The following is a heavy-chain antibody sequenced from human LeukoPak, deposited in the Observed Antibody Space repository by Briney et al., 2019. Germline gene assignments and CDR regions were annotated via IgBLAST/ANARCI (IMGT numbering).Heavy chain of an antibody. Sequence: SGGSLRLSCAASGFTFSSYRMIWVRQAQGKGLERVTNIKQDGSEKYYVDSVKGRFTISRDNAKNSLYLQMNSLRAEDTAVYYCARDRGEYSGSYYFGLRPAYYYYGMDVWGQGTTVTVSS. J-gene: IGHJ6*02. CDR2: IKQDGSEK. D-gene: IGHD1-26*01. CDR3: ARDRGEYSGSYYFGLRPAYYYYGMDV. V-gene: IGHV3-7*01. CDR1: GFTFSSYR.